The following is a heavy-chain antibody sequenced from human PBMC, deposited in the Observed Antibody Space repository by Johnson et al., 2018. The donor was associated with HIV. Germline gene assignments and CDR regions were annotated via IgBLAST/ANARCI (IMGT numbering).Heavy chain of an antibody. CDR2: ISSSGGTI. Sequence: QVQLVESGGGLVKPGGSLRLSCAASRFTFSDYYMSWIRQTPGKGLEWVSYISSSGGTIYYADSVKGRFSISRDNAKNSLYLQMNSLRVEDTAMYYCVRDFGHWDDAFGFWGRGTKVTVSS. J-gene: IGHJ3*01. D-gene: IGHD7-27*01. V-gene: IGHV3-11*01. CDR3: VRDFGHWDDAFGF. CDR1: RFTFSDYY.